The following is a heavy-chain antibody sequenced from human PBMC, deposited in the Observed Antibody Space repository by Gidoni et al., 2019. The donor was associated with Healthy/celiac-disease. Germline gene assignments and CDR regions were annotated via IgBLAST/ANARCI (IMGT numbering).Heavy chain of an antibody. D-gene: IGHD1-26*01. CDR2: ISYDGSNK. CDR1: GFTLSSYA. CDR3: ARDGVGAFDI. J-gene: IGHJ3*02. Sequence: QVQLVESGGGVVQPGRSLRLSCAAAGFTLSSYAMHWVRQAPGKGLEWVAVISYDGSNKYYADSVKGRFTISRDNSKNTLYLQMNSLRAEDTAVYYCARDGVGAFDIWGQGTMVTVSS. V-gene: IGHV3-30*04.